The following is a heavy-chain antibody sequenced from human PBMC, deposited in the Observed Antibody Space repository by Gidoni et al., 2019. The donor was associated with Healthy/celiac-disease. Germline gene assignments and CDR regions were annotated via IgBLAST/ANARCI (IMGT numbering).Heavy chain of an antibody. D-gene: IGHD3-10*01. J-gene: IGHJ4*02. CDR3: AREPEYYSGSGTLDY. Sequence: QLQLQASGPGLVKPSETLSLTCTVSGGSISSSSYYWGWIRQPPGKGLEWIGGIYYSGSTSYNASLKSRVTILVDTYKNQFSLKLSSVTAADAAVYYCAREPEYYSGSGTLDYWGQGTPVTVSS. CDR2: IYYSGST. CDR1: GGSISSSSYY. V-gene: IGHV4-39*07.